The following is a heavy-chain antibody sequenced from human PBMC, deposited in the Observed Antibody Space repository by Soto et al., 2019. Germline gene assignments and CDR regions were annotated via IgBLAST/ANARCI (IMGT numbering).Heavy chain of an antibody. V-gene: IGHV3-23*01. Sequence: GGSLRLSCAASGFTFSSYAMSWVRQAPGKGLEWVSAISGSGGSTYYADSVKGRFTISRDNSKNTLYLQMNSLRAEDTAVYYCAKSSMVRGYSSSSGVDYWGQGTLVTVSS. CDR2: ISGSGGST. J-gene: IGHJ4*02. CDR3: AKSSMVRGYSSSSGVDY. D-gene: IGHD6-6*01. CDR1: GFTFSSYA.